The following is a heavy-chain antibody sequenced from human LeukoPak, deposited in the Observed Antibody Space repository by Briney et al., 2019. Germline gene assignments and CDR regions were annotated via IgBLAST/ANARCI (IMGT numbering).Heavy chain of an antibody. Sequence: PGGSLRLSCAASGFTLSSYSMNWVRQAPGKGLQWVSYISSSGTTKTYADSVKGRFTISRDIAKKSLNLQMNSLRAEDTAVYYCARDLTPVPAAPSFDYWGQGTLVTVSS. CDR3: ARDLTPVPAAPSFDY. V-gene: IGHV3-48*01. J-gene: IGHJ4*02. D-gene: IGHD2-2*01. CDR1: GFTLSSYS. CDR2: ISSSGTTK.